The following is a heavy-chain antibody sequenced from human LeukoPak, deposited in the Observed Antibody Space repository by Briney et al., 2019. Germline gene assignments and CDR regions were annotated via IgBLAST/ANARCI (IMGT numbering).Heavy chain of an antibody. D-gene: IGHD6-13*01. CDR1: GFTFSGYG. V-gene: IGHV3-30*18. CDR3: AKDLGSSSWSLDY. CDR2: ISYDGSNK. Sequence: GRSLRLSCAASGFTFSGYGMHWVRQAPGKGLEWVAVISYDGSNKYYADSVKGRFTISRDNSKNTLYLQMNSLRAEDTAVYYCAKDLGSSSWSLDYWGQGTLVTVSS. J-gene: IGHJ4*02.